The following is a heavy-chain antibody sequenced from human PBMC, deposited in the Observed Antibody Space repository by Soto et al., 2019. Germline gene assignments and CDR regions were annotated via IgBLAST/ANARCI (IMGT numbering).Heavy chain of an antibody. V-gene: IGHV1-69*01. D-gene: IGHD6-13*01. CDR2: IIPIFGTA. J-gene: IGHJ2*01. CDR1: GGTFSSYA. CDR3: ARVDPGGIAAAGTPNWYFDL. Sequence: QVQLVQSGAEVKKPGSSVKVSCKASGGTFSSYAISWVRQAPGQGLEWMGGIIPIFGTANYAQKFQGRVTITADESTSTAYMELSSLRSEDTAVYYCARVDPGGIAAAGTPNWYFDLWGRGTLVTVSS.